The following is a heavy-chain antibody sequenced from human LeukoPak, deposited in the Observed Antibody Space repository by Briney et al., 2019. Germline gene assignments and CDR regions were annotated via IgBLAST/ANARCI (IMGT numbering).Heavy chain of an antibody. CDR3: ARVTYYYDSSAYYPPGYFDY. V-gene: IGHV4-38-2*01. J-gene: IGHJ4*02. Sequence: SETLSLTCDVSGCSINTSYYWGWIRQPPGRGLEWIGAIYHSGSTYYKSSLQSRVTISVDTSKNQFSLRLNSVTAADTAMYYCARVTYYYDSSAYYPPGYFDYWGQGALVTVSS. CDR1: GCSINTSYY. D-gene: IGHD3-22*01. CDR2: IYHSGST.